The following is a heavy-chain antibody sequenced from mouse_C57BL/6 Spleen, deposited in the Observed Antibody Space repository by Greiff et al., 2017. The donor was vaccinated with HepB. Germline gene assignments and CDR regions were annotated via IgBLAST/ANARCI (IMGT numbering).Heavy chain of an antibody. J-gene: IGHJ3*01. V-gene: IGHV1-69*01. CDR2: IDPSDSYT. CDR3: ARSKSSFAY. CDR1: GYTFTSYW. Sequence: VQLQQPGAELVMPGASVKLSCKASGYTFTSYWMHWVKQRPGQGLEWIGEIDPSDSYTNYNQKFKGKSTLTVDKSSSTAYMQLSSLTSEDSAVYYCARSKSSFAYWGQGTLVTVSA. D-gene: IGHD2-5*01.